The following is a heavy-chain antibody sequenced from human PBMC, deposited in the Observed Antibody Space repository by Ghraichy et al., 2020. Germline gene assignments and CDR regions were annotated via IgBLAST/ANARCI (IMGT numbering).Heavy chain of an antibody. CDR3: ARANSGYFDL. V-gene: IGHV4-59*01. CDR1: GGSISTYY. CDR2: NYFNGTT. J-gene: IGHJ2*01. Sequence: SETLSLTCTVSGGSISTYYWSWVRQPPGKGLEWIGYNYFNGTTNYNPSLKSRVTISVDTSKNQFSLRVTSVTAADTAVYYCARANSGYFDLWGRGTRVTVSP. D-gene: IGHD1-1*01.